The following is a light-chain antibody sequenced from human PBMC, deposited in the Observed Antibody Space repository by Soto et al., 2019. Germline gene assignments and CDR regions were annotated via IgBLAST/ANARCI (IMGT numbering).Light chain of an antibody. CDR3: QQYDNHPLT. V-gene: IGKV1-33*01. J-gene: IGKJ4*01. Sequence: DIQMTQSPSSLSASVGDRVTITCRASQDISSSLTWYQQKPVKAPKLLIYAASNLQRGVPSRFSGSGSGTDFTFTISNLQPEESATYYCQQYDNHPLTFGGGTKVEIK. CDR2: AAS. CDR1: QDISSS.